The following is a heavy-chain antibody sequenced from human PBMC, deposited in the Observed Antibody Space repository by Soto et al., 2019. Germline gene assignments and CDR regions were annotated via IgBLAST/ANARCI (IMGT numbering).Heavy chain of an antibody. CDR3: AHRFNWNGLFDY. V-gene: IGHV2-5*02. J-gene: IGHJ4*02. D-gene: IGHD1-20*01. CDR2: IYWDDNK. Sequence: QITLKESGPTLVKPTQTLTLTCTFSGFSLSTNGVGVGWVRQPPGKALEWLALIYWDDNKRYSPSLKSRLTITKDTSKNQVVLTMTNMDPVDTATNYCAHRFNWNGLFDYWGQGTLVTVSS. CDR1: GFSLSTNGVG.